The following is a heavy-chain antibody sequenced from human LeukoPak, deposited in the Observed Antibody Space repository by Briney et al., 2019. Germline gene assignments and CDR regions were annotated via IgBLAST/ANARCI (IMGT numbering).Heavy chain of an antibody. V-gene: IGHV3-74*01. D-gene: IGHD2-2*01. CDR2: VNGDGTST. CDR3: VRSCSSGSCYGYKDY. Sequence: GGSLRLSCATSGFTFSSYWMHWVRQVPGKGLVWVSRVNGDGTSTSYAGSVQGRFTISRDNAKNTLYLYMNSLRGDGTAIYFCVRSCSSGSCYGYKDYWGQGTLVTVSS. CDR1: GFTFSSYW. J-gene: IGHJ4*02.